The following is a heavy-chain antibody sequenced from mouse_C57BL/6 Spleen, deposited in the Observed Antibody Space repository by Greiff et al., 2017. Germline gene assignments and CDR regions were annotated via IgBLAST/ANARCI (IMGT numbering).Heavy chain of an antibody. CDR3: ATGTDY. D-gene: IGHD4-1*01. CDR2: INPNNGGT. Sequence: EVQGVESGPELVKPGASVKMSCKASGYTFTDYNMHWVKQSHGKSLEWIGYINPNNGGTSYNQQFKGQATVTVNKSSITAYMELRSLTSEDSAVYYCATGTDYWGQGTTLTVSS. CDR1: GYTFTDYN. J-gene: IGHJ2*01. V-gene: IGHV1-22*01.